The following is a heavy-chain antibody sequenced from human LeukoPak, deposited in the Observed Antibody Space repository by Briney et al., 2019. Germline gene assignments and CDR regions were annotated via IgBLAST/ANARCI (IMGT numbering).Heavy chain of an antibody. CDR3: AKLVDTAMGPYFDY. J-gene: IGHJ4*02. CDR2: IYSGGST. CDR1: GFTVSSNY. V-gene: IGHV3-53*01. D-gene: IGHD5-18*01. Sequence: GGSLRLSCAASGFTVSSNYMSWVRQAPGKGLEWVSVIYSGGSTYYADSVKGRFTISRDNSKNTLYLQMNSLRAEDTAVYYCAKLVDTAMGPYFDYWGQGTLVTVSS.